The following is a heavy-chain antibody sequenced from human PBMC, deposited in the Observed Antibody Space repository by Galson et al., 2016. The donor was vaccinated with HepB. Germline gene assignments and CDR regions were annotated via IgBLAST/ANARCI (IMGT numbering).Heavy chain of an antibody. V-gene: IGHV4-59*01. J-gene: IGHJ3*02. CDR1: GGSISSYY. Sequence: LSLTCTVSGGSISSYYWSWLRQPPGKGLEWIGYIYYSGSTNYNPSLKSRVTISVDTSKNQFSLKLSSVTAADTAVYYCARASPRDSSGWYPDAFDIWGQGTMVTVSS. D-gene: IGHD6-19*01. CDR2: IYYSGST. CDR3: ARASPRDSSGWYPDAFDI.